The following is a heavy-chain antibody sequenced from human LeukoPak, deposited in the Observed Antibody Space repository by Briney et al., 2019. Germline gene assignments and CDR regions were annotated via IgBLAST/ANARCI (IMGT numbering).Heavy chain of an antibody. Sequence: LTGGSLRLSCAASGFTFSSYGMHWVRQAPGKGLEWVAFIRYDGSNKYYADSVKGRLTISRDNSKNTLYLQMNSLRAEDTAVYYCAKGSSTSWDYWGQGTLVTVSS. CDR3: AKGSSTSWDY. CDR2: IRYDGSNK. J-gene: IGHJ4*02. CDR1: GFTFSSYG. D-gene: IGHD2-2*01. V-gene: IGHV3-30*02.